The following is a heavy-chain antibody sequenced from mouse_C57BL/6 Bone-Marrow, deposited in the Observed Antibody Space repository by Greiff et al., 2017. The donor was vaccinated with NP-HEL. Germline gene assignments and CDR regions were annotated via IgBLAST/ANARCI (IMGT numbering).Heavy chain of an antibody. CDR3: ARESTMITTFDY. CDR1: GFTFSSYA. CDR2: ISDGGSYT. J-gene: IGHJ2*01. D-gene: IGHD2-4*01. V-gene: IGHV5-4*01. Sequence: EVQLQQSGGGLVKPGGSLKLSCAASGFTFSSYAMSWVRQTPEKRLEWVATISDGGSYTYYPDNVKGRFTISRDNAKNNLYLQMSHLKSEDTAMYYCARESTMITTFDYWGQGTTLTVSS.